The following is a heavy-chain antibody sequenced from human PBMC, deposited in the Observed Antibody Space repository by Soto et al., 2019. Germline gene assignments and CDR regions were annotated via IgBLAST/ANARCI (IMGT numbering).Heavy chain of an antibody. CDR1: GLILRSNY. D-gene: IGHD3-10*01. J-gene: IGHJ4*02. CDR3: AKAGVYYGSGVDY. CDR2: ISGRGGST. V-gene: IGHV3-23*01. Sequence: GSLRLSCAASGLILRSNYMSWVRQAPGKGLEWVSGISGRGGSTYYADSVKGRFTISRDNSKNTLYLQMNSLRAEDTAVYYCAKAGVYYGSGVDYWGQGTLVTVSS.